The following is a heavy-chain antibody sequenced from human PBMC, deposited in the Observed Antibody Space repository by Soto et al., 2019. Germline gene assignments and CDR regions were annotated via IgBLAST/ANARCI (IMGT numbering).Heavy chain of an antibody. J-gene: IGHJ4*02. CDR3: ARRVDYGDQNVSYFDY. Sequence: GESLKISCKGSGYSFTSYWIGWVRQMPGKGLEWMGIIYPGDSDTRYSPSFQGQVTISADKSISTAYLQWSSLKASDTAMYYCARRVDYGDQNVSYFDYWGQGTLVTVSS. CDR1: GYSFTSYW. CDR2: IYPGDSDT. D-gene: IGHD4-17*01. V-gene: IGHV5-51*01.